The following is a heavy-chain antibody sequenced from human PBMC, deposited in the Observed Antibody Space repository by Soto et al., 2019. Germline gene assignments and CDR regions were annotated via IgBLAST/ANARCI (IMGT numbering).Heavy chain of an antibody. CDR3: AGSTVTKGDDAFDI. Sequence: GGSLRLSCAASGFTFDDYGMSWVRQAPGKGLEWVSGINWNGGSTGYADSVKGRFTISRDNAKNSLYLQMNSLRAEDTALYHCAGSTVTKGDDAFDIWGQGTMVTVSS. CDR2: INWNGGST. D-gene: IGHD4-17*01. CDR1: GFTFDDYG. V-gene: IGHV3-20*01. J-gene: IGHJ3*02.